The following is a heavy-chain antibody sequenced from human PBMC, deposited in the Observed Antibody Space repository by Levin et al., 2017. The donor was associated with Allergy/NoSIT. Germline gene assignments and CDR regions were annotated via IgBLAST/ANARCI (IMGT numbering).Heavy chain of an antibody. D-gene: IGHD1/OR15-1a*01. CDR1: GFDFHIYI. J-gene: IGHJ6*02. CDR3: ARSHPLTGTTHFSYQDGMDV. Sequence: SGGSLRLSCEASGFDFHIYIMNWVRQAPGKGLEWLSSITTASNYKYYADSVRGRFVISRDNGRNSLYLQMNSLRAEDTAVYYCARSHPLTGTTHFSYQDGMDVWGPGTTVTVSS. CDR2: ITTASNYK. V-gene: IGHV3-21*01.